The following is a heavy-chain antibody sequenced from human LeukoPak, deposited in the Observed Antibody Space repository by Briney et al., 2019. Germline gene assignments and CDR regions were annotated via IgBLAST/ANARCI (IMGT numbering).Heavy chain of an antibody. CDR3: ARDRSRQNQDGMDV. Sequence: GASVKVSCKASGYTFTSYGISWVRQAPGQGLEWMGWISAYNGNTNYAQKPQGRVTMIRDTSTSTVYMELSSLRSEDTAVYYCARDRSRQNQDGMDVWGQGTTVTVSS. CDR2: ISAYNGNT. J-gene: IGHJ6*02. CDR1: GYTFTSYG. V-gene: IGHV1-18*01. D-gene: IGHD1-14*01.